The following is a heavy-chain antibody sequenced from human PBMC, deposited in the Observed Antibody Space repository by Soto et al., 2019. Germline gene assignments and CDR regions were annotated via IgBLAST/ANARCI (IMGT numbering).Heavy chain of an antibody. D-gene: IGHD3-22*01. CDR1: GYNFARYW. CDR3: ARRAPYYDSSGYYYGY. V-gene: IGHV5-10-1*01. J-gene: IGHJ4*02. CDR2: IDPSDSYT. Sequence: ESLQACWQVSGYNFARYWIRGVRPMPGKGLEWMGRIDPSDSYTNYSPSFQGHVTISADKSISTAYLQWSSLKAADTAMYYCARRAPYYDSSGYYYGYWGQGTLVTVSS.